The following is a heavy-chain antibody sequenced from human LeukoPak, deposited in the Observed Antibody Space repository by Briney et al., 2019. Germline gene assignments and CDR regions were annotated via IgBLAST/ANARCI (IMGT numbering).Heavy chain of an antibody. CDR1: GFTFSDYY. D-gene: IGHD3-10*01. J-gene: IGHJ3*02. V-gene: IGHV3-11*06. Sequence: GGSLRLSCAASGFTFSDYYMSWIRQAPGKGLEWVSYISSSSSYTNYADSVKGRFTISRDNAKNSLYLQMNSLRAEDTAVYYCARVRADYCGSGSYRAFDIWGQGTMVTVSS. CDR2: ISSSSSYT. CDR3: ARVRADYCGSGSYRAFDI.